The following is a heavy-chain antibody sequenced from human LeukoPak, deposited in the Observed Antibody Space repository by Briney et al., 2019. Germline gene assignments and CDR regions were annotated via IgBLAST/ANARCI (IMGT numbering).Heavy chain of an antibody. CDR3: ARDRASSSSPYYYYYYGMDV. D-gene: IGHD6-13*01. V-gene: IGHV1-69*06. CDR2: IIPIFGTA. Sequence: SVKVSCKASGGTFSSYAISWGRQAPGQGLEWMGGIIPIFGTANYAQKFQGRVTITADKSTSTAYMELSSLRSEDTAVYYCARDRASSSSPYYYYYYGMDVWGKGTTVTVSS. CDR1: GGTFSSYA. J-gene: IGHJ6*04.